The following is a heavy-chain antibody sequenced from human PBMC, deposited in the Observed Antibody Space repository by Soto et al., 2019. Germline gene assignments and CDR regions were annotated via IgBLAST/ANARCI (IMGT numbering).Heavy chain of an antibody. CDR1: GGTFRSYV. CDR2: IIPMYGTT. Sequence: QVQLVQSGAEVKKPGSSVKVSCKASGGTFRSYVTSWVRQAPGQGLEWLGGIIPMYGTTYYAQTFQGRVTISGDEYTSTGFMQLSSLRSEDTAVYYCARIATLDWIDDYWGQGTLVTVSS. D-gene: IGHD1-1*01. J-gene: IGHJ4*02. V-gene: IGHV1-69*12. CDR3: ARIATLDWIDDY.